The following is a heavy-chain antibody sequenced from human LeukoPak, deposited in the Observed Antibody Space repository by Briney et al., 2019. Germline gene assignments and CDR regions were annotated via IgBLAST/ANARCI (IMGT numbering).Heavy chain of an antibody. J-gene: IGHJ4*02. D-gene: IGHD5-18*01. Sequence: SGGSLRLSCAASGFTFSSYSMNWARQAPGKGLEWVANIKQDGSEKYYVDSVKGRFTISRDNAKNSLYLQMNSLRAEDTAVYYCASGYSYGRGLLWGQGTLVTVSS. CDR3: ASGYSYGRGLL. CDR1: GFTFSSYS. CDR2: IKQDGSEK. V-gene: IGHV3-7*01.